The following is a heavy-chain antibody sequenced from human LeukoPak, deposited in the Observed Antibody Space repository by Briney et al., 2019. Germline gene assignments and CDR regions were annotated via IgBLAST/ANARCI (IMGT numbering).Heavy chain of an antibody. V-gene: IGHV4-30-4*07. Sequence: SETLSLTCAVSGGSISSGGYSRSWIRQPPGKGLEWIGYIYYSGSTYYNPSLKSRVTISVDTSKNQFSLKRSSVTAVDTAVYYCARDCSGGSCSQDDAFDIWGQGTMVTVPS. J-gene: IGHJ3*02. CDR2: IYYSGST. CDR1: GGSISSGGYS. CDR3: ARDCSGGSCSQDDAFDI. D-gene: IGHD2-15*01.